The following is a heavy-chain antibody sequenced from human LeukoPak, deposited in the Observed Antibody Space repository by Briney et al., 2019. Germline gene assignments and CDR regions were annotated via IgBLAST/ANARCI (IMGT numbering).Heavy chain of an antibody. CDR1: GYTFTNYG. D-gene: IGHD6-13*01. CDR3: ARDVAFYGSSWHNWFDP. J-gene: IGHJ5*02. Sequence: ASVKVSCKASGYTFTNYGISWVRQAPGQGLEWMGRISAYIGNTNYAQKLQGRVTMTTDASTNTAYMELRSLGSDDTAFYYCARDVAFYGSSWHNWFDPWGQGTLVTVSS. V-gene: IGHV1-18*01. CDR2: ISAYIGNT.